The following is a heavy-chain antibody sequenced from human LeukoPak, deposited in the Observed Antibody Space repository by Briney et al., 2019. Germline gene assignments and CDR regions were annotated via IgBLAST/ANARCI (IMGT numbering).Heavy chain of an antibody. CDR2: IYHGDSDT. CDR1: GYSFTSYW. D-gene: IGHD3-22*01. CDR3: ARTDYYDSSGYYYWSDAFDI. V-gene: IGHV5-51*01. Sequence: GESLKISCKGSGYSFTSYWIGWVRQMPGKGLEWMGIIYHGDSDTRYSPSFQGQVTISADKSISTAYLQWSSLKASDTATYYCARTDYYDSSGYYYWSDAFDIWGQGTMVTVSS. J-gene: IGHJ3*02.